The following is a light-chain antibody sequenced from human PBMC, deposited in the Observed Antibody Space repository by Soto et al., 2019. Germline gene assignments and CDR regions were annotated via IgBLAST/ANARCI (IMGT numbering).Light chain of an antibody. V-gene: IGKV3-15*01. J-gene: IGKJ5*01. Sequence: EIVMTQSPATLSVPSGERAILSFRASQSISINLAWYQQKPGQAPRLLIYAASNRATGVPARFSGSWSGTEFTLTISSLQSEDFAVYYCQQYNNWITFGQGTRLEIK. CDR1: QSISIN. CDR2: AAS. CDR3: QQYNNWIT.